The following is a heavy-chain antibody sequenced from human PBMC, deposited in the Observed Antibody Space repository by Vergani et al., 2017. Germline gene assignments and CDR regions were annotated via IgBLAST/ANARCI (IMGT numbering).Heavy chain of an antibody. CDR3: ARDQGITIFGVVIPVDWYFDL. CDR2: MNPNSGNT. J-gene: IGHJ2*01. Sequence: QVQLVQSGAEVKKPGASVKVSCKASGYTFTSYDINWVRQATGQGLEWMGWMNPNSGNTGYAQKFQGRVTMTRNTSISTAYMELSSLRSEDTAVYYCARDQGITIFGVVIPVDWYFDLWGRGTLVTVSS. D-gene: IGHD3-3*01. V-gene: IGHV1-8*01. CDR1: GYTFTSYD.